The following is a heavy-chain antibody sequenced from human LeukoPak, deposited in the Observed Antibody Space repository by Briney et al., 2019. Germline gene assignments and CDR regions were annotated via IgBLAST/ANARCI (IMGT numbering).Heavy chain of an antibody. J-gene: IGHJ4*02. D-gene: IGHD3-22*01. Sequence: SETLSLTCTVSGGPISSYYWSWIRQPPGKGLEWIGYIYYSGSTNYNPSLKSRVTISVDTSKNQFSLKLSSVTAADTAVYYCARQVVEFYDSSGYFDYWGQGTLVTVSS. CDR3: ARQVVEFYDSSGYFDY. CDR1: GGPISSYY. V-gene: IGHV4-59*08. CDR2: IYYSGST.